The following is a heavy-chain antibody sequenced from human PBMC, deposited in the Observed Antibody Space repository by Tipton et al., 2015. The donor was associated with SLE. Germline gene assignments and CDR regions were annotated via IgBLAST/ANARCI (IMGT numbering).Heavy chain of an antibody. J-gene: IGHJ3*02. CDR1: GESLRHYY. CDR3: ARDSVWVQGVKGAFDI. CDR2: INLGGST. Sequence: TLSLTCAVYGESLRHYYWTWIRQPPGKGPEWIGAINLGGSTNYNPSLKSRVTISVDTSKNHFSLRLNSVTAADTAVYYCARDSVWVQGVKGAFDIWGQGTMVTVSS. V-gene: IGHV4-34*01. D-gene: IGHD3-10*01.